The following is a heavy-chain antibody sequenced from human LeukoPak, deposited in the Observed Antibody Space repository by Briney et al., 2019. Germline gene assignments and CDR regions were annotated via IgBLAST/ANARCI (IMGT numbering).Heavy chain of an antibody. CDR3: AREWGVTAIPSYYYYGMDV. CDR1: GLTFSIYA. Sequence: GRSLRLSCAASGLTFSIYAMHWVRQPPGKGLEWGAVISYDGSNKYYADSVKDRFTISRHNHKNTLYLQMNRLRAEDTAVYFCAREWGVTAIPSYYYYGMDVWGQGTTVTVSS. J-gene: IGHJ6*02. CDR2: ISYDGSNK. D-gene: IGHD2-21*02. V-gene: IGHV3-30*04.